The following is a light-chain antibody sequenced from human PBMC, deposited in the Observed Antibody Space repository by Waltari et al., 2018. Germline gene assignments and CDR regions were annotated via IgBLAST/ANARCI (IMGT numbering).Light chain of an antibody. Sequence: DIQMTQSPSSVSASVGDRVTLTCRASQGISSRLAWYQQKPGKAPKLLIYDASSLPSGVPSRFSGSGSGTEFTLTISSLQPEDFATYYCLQVDSFPRTFGQGTKVEVK. CDR1: QGISSR. V-gene: IGKV1-12*01. CDR3: LQVDSFPRT. J-gene: IGKJ1*01. CDR2: DAS.